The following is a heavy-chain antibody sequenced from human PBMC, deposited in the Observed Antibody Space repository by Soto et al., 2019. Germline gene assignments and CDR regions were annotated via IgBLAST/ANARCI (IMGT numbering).Heavy chain of an antibody. D-gene: IGHD2-15*01. J-gene: IGHJ5*02. V-gene: IGHV1-2*02. CDR3: ARDTAYTVVTVSDNWFDP. CDR1: GYTFTGYY. Sequence: GASVKVSCKASGYTFTGYYMHWVRQAPGQGLEWMGWINPNSGGTNYAQKFQGRVTMTRDTSISTAYMELSRLRSDDTAVYYCARDTAYTVVTVSDNWFDPWGQGTLVTVSS. CDR2: INPNSGGT.